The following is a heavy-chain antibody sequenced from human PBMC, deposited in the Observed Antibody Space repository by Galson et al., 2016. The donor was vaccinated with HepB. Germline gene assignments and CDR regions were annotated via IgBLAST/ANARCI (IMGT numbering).Heavy chain of an antibody. J-gene: IGHJ4*02. Sequence: SLRLSCAASGFTFRTYSMNWVRQAPGKGLEWVSSISSNSRDTDYADSVKGRFTISRDNAKNSLYLQMIRLRVEDTAIYYCTRRESLSLDYWGQGTLVTVSS. CDR3: TRRESLSLDY. CDR1: GFTFRTYS. CDR2: ISSNSRDT. D-gene: IGHD2/OR15-2a*01. V-gene: IGHV3-21*01.